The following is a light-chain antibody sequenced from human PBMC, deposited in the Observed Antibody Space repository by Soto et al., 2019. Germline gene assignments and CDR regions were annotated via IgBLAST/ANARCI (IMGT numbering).Light chain of an antibody. J-gene: IGLJ1*01. CDR1: SSDVGSSNY. CDR2: KVS. V-gene: IGLV2-14*01. Sequence: QSVLTQPASVSGSPGQSITISCTGTSSDVGSSNYVSWYQQYPGKVPKLLINKVSNRPSGVSNRFSGSKSGNTASLTISGLLAEDEADYFCASSTTDSLYVFGTGTRSPS. CDR3: ASSTTDSLYV.